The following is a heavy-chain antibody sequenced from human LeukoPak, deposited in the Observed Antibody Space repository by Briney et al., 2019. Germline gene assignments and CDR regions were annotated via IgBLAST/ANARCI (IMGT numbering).Heavy chain of an antibody. CDR3: AKVGIGSRDGYFDY. J-gene: IGHJ4*02. D-gene: IGHD6-13*01. CDR2: IKEDGSES. CDR1: GFNFGEFW. Sequence: GGSLRLSCAASGFNFGEFWMAWVRQTPGMGLEWVADIKEDGSESFYADSVKGRFTISRDNSMNTLYLQMNSLRAEDTAVYYCAKVGIGSRDGYFDYWGQGTLVTVSS. V-gene: IGHV3-7*01.